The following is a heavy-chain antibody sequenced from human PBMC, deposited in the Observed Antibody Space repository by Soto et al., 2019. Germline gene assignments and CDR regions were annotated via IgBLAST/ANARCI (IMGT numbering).Heavy chain of an antibody. Sequence: ASLKVSCKASGYTFTSYGIHWVRQAPGQRLEWMGWINAANGDTKYSPKFQGRVTITRDTSASTAYMELSSLRSEDTAVYYCVRRHVSATGIDWFDPWGPGTLVTVST. V-gene: IGHV1-3*01. D-gene: IGHD6-13*01. J-gene: IGHJ5*02. CDR3: VRRHVSATGIDWFDP. CDR2: INAANGDT. CDR1: GYTFTSYG.